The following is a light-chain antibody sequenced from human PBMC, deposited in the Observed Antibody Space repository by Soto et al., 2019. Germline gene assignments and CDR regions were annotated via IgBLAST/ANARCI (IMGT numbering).Light chain of an antibody. J-gene: IGLJ2*01. CDR2: SSN. V-gene: IGLV1-47*02. CDR1: SSNIKSNH. CDR3: AAWDDSLSGHVV. Sequence: QAVVTQPPSASGTPGQRVTISCSGSSSNIKSNHVYWYQQIPGTAPKLLIYSSNQRPSGVPDRFSGSKSGTSASLAISGLRSEDEADYYCAAWDDSLSGHVVFGGGTKVTVL.